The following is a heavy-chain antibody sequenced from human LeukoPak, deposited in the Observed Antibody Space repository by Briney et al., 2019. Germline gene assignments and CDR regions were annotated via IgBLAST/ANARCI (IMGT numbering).Heavy chain of an antibody. CDR3: ARPDASYYGSGSFDY. J-gene: IGHJ4*02. V-gene: IGHV3-30*04. CDR1: GFTFSSYA. CDR2: ISYDGSNK. D-gene: IGHD3-10*01. Sequence: GGSLRLSCAASGFTFSSYAMHWVRQAPGKGLEWVAVISYDGSNKYYADSVKGRFTISRDNSKNTLYLQMNSLRAEDTAVYYCARPDASYYGSGSFDYWGQGTLVTVSS.